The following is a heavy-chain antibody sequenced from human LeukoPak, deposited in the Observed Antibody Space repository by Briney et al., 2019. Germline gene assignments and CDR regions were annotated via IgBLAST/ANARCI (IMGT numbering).Heavy chain of an antibody. CDR1: GGTFSSYA. J-gene: IGHJ5*02. CDR2: IIPIFGTA. V-gene: IGHV1-69*06. CDR3: ARAPGYSSRDWFDP. Sequence: SVKVSCKASGGTFSSYAISWVRQAPGQGLEWMGGIIPIFGTADYAQKFQGRVTITADKSTSTAYKELSSLRSEDTAVYYCARAPGYSSRDWFDPWGQGTLVTVSS. D-gene: IGHD6-13*01.